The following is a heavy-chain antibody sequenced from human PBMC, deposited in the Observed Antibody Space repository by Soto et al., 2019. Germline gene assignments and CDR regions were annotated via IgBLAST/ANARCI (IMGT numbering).Heavy chain of an antibody. J-gene: IGHJ4*02. D-gene: IGHD3-3*01. Sequence: GGSLRLSCAASGFSFGSYALSWVRQAAGKGLEWVSTISGSDGKTFYADSVKGRFSISRDTSQSTLYLQMNSLRAADTAMYYCARWSYLDYWGQGTRVTVSS. CDR3: ARWSYLDY. CDR1: GFSFGSYA. V-gene: IGHV3-23*01. CDR2: ISGSDGKT.